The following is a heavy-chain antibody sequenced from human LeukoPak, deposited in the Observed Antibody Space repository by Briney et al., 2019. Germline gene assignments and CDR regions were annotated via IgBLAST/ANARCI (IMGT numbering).Heavy chain of an antibody. J-gene: IGHJ6*03. CDR3: ARVPMVRGVISLSGYYYMDV. CDR1: GDSVSSNSAA. CDR2: TYYRSKWYN. D-gene: IGHD3-10*01. V-gene: IGHV6-1*01. Sequence: SQTLSLTCAISGDSVSSNSAAWNWIRQSPSRGLEWLGRTYYRSKWYNDYAVSVKSRITINPDTSKNQFSLQLNSVTPEDTAVYYCARVPMVRGVISLSGYYYMDVWGKGTTVTISS.